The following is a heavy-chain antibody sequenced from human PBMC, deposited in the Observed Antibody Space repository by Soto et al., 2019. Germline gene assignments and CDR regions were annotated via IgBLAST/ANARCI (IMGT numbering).Heavy chain of an antibody. CDR3: ASGTSQLIIVGPPYYYYYPLDV. CDR2: IIPLFRSP. D-gene: IGHD3-16*01. Sequence: QVQLVQSGAEVKKPGSSVKVSCKVSGGTFSSYGISWVRQAPGQGLEWMGGIIPLFRSPNYAQNFQGRVTLTAXXXTXXAYMERSRLRFEATVVLYCASGTSQLIIVGPPYYYYYPLDVWGQGPTVTVSS. V-gene: IGHV1-69*12. J-gene: IGHJ6*02. CDR1: GGTFSSYG.